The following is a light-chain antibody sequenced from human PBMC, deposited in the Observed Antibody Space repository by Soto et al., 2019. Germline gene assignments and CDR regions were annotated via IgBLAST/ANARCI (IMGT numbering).Light chain of an antibody. Sequence: SYELTQPPSVSVSPGQTARITCSGDALPKQYAYWYQQKPGQAPVLVIYKDSGRPSGIPERFSGSSSGTTVTLTISGVQAEDEADCYCQSADSSGGFRGVFGAGTKVTVL. CDR3: QSADSSGGFRGV. J-gene: IGLJ1*01. CDR2: KDS. CDR1: ALPKQY. V-gene: IGLV3-25*02.